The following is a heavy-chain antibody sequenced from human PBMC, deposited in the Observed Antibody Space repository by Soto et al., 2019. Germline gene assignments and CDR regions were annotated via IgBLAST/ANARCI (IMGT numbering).Heavy chain of an antibody. CDR1: GGSISSGDYL. CDR3: ARDSPYTSLRGYFDF. D-gene: IGHD3-10*01. CDR2: IHHSGST. Sequence: SETLSLTCTVSGGSISSGDYLWSWIRQHPGKGLEWIGYIHHSGSTYYNPSLESRVSISVDTSKKQFSLNLNSVTAADTAVYYCARDSPYTSLRGYFDFWGLGTLVTVSS. J-gene: IGHJ4*02. V-gene: IGHV4-31*03.